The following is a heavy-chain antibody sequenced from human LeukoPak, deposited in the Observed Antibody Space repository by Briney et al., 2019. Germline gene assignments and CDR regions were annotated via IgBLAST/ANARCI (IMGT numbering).Heavy chain of an antibody. V-gene: IGHV3-33*01. CDR3: ARGFDSGYDFGY. CDR2: IWYDGSNK. D-gene: IGHD5-12*01. CDR1: GFTFSTYG. Sequence: PGRSLRLSCAASGFTFSTYGMHWVRQAPGKGLEWVAVIWYDGSNKYYIDCVRGRFTISRDNSRNTLYLQMNRLRAEDTAVYYCARGFDSGYDFGYWGQGTLVTVSS. J-gene: IGHJ4*02.